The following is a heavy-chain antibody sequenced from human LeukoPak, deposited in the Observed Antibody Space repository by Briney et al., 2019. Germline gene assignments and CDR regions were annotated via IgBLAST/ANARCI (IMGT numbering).Heavy chain of an antibody. V-gene: IGHV3-15*01. Sequence: GGSLRLSCVASGFIFNTAWMSWVRQAPGKGLEWIGRIKSRTEGEATHYAAPVKGRFSLSRDDSKNTLYLQMISLKTEDTAVYYCTTDGTSDGLWYWGQGTLATVSS. D-gene: IGHD2-21*01. J-gene: IGHJ4*02. CDR1: GFIFNTAW. CDR3: TTDGTSDGLWY. CDR2: IKSRTEGEAT.